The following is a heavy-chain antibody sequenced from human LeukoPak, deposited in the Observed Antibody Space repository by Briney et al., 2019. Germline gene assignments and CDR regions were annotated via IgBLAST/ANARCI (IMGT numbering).Heavy chain of an antibody. Sequence: SETLSLTCTVSGGTISSYFWTWIRQPPGKGLEWMGYIYYSGSANYNPSLKSRVTISVDTSKNQFSLKLSSVTAADTAVYYCARGINSSSWYWYFDLWGRGTLVTVSP. CDR1: GGTISSYF. CDR2: IYYSGSA. J-gene: IGHJ2*01. CDR3: ARGINSSSWYWYFDL. D-gene: IGHD6-13*01. V-gene: IGHV4-59*01.